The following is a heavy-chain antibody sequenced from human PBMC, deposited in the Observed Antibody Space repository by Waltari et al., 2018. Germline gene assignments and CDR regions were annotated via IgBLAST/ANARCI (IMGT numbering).Heavy chain of an antibody. CDR1: GYSISSGYY. CDR3: ARKPIINGHYYYFDY. Sequence: QVQLQESGPGLVEPSETLSLTCAVSGYSISSGYYWGWIRQPPGKGLEWIGNIYHSGSTSYNPSLKSRVTISVDTSKNQFSLKLNSVTAADTAVYYCARKPIINGHYYYFDYWGQGTLVTVSS. CDR2: IYHSGST. V-gene: IGHV4-38-2*01. D-gene: IGHD1-26*01. J-gene: IGHJ4*02.